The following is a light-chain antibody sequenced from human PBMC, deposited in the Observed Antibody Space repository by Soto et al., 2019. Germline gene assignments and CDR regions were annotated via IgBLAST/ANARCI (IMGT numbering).Light chain of an antibody. V-gene: IGKV3-20*01. CDR3: QQYGSSRWP. CDR2: GAS. CDR1: QSVSSID. J-gene: IGKJ1*01. Sequence: EIVLTQSPGTLSLSPGERATLSCRASQSVSSIDLAWYQQKPGQAPRLLIYGASSRATGIPDRFSGSGSGTDFTLTISRLEPVDFAVYYCQQYGSSRWPFGQGTKVAI.